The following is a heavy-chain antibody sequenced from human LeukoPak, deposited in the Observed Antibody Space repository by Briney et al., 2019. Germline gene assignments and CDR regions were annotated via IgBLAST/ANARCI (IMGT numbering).Heavy chain of an antibody. CDR3: ARDLRENCGGDCYGLDY. CDR2: IYYSGST. CDR1: GGSISSGGYY. Sequence: TLSLTCTVSGGSISSGGYYWSWIRQHPGKGLEWIGYIYYSGSTYYNPSLKSRVTISVDTSKNQFSLKLSSVTAADTAVYYCARDLRENCGGDCYGLDYWGQGTLVTVSS. V-gene: IGHV4-31*03. J-gene: IGHJ4*02. D-gene: IGHD2-21*02.